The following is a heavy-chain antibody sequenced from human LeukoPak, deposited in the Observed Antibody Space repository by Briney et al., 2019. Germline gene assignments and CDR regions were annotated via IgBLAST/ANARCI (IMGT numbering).Heavy chain of an antibody. CDR1: GFTFSSYA. V-gene: IGHV3-30*04. CDR3: ARDFDYGDSTFDY. J-gene: IGHJ4*02. D-gene: IGHD4-17*01. Sequence: GGSLRLSCAASGFTFSSYAIHWVRQAPGKGLEWVAVISYDGSNKYYADSVKGRFTISRDNSKNTLYLQMNSLRAEDTAVYYCARDFDYGDSTFDYWGQGTLVTVSS. CDR2: ISYDGSNK.